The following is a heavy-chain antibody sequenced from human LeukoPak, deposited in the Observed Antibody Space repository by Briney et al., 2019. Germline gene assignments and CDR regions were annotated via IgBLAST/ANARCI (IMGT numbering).Heavy chain of an antibody. J-gene: IGHJ3*02. CDR1: GYTFTGYY. CDR2: INPNSGGT. CDR3: ERDSEYSDAFDI. Sequence: ASVKVSCKASGYTFTGYYMHWVRQAPGQGLEWMGWINPNSGGTNYAQKFQGRVTMTRDTSISTAYMELSRLRSDDTAVYYCERDSEYSDAFDIWGQGTMVTVSS. D-gene: IGHD2/OR15-2a*01. V-gene: IGHV1-2*02.